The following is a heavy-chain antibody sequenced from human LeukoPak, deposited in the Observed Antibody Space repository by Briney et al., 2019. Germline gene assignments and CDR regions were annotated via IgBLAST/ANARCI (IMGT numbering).Heavy chain of an antibody. V-gene: IGHV4-39*01. CDR3: ARAGYSSGWYYFDY. J-gene: IGHJ4*02. CDR2: IYYSGTT. Sequence: SETLSLTCTVSGGSISSSSYYWGWLRQPPGKGLEWIGSIYYSGTTYYNPSLNSRVTISVDTSKNQFSLKLSSVTAADTAVYYCARAGYSSGWYYFDYWGQGTLVTVSS. CDR1: GGSISSSSYY. D-gene: IGHD6-19*01.